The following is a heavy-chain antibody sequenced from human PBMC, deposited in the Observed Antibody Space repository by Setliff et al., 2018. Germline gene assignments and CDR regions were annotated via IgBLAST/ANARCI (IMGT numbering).Heavy chain of an antibody. V-gene: IGHV4-61*01. D-gene: IGHD3-3*01. CDR2: VYYSGTT. CDR3: ARMSGFLYMDV. CDR1: GGSISGASIRSYY. J-gene: IGHJ6*03. Sequence: TSETLSLTCTVSGGSISGASIRSYYWSWIRQPPGKGLEFIGYVYYSGTTNYDPSLKSRVTISVDTSKNQFSLKLRSVTAADTAVYYCARMSGFLYMDVWGKGTTVTVSS.